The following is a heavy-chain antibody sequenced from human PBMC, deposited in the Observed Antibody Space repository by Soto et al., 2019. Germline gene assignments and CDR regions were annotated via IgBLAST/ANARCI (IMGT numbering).Heavy chain of an antibody. Sequence: ASVKVSCKASAYTFTHFYITSVRQAPGQGLEWMGAISPHNFNTNYAQKFRGRVTLTTEKSTNTAYMDLRSLTSDDTAVYYCARDEGGYDILTGYYKAHHFDYWGQGSLVTV. D-gene: IGHD3-9*01. CDR2: ISPHNFNT. CDR1: AYTFTHFY. CDR3: ARDEGGYDILTGYYKAHHFDY. V-gene: IGHV1-18*01. J-gene: IGHJ4*02.